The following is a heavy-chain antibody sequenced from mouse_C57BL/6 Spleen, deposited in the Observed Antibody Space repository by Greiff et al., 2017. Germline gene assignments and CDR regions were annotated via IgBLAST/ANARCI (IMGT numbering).Heavy chain of an antibody. J-gene: IGHJ2*01. Sequence: VQLQQSGPELVKPGASVKISCKASGYAFSSSWMNWVKQRPGKGLEWIGRIYPGDGDTNYNGKFKGKATLTADKSSSTAYMQLSSLTSEDSAVYFCARSGEGLNYWGQGTTLTVSS. CDR1: GYAFSSSW. CDR3: ARSGEGLNY. D-gene: IGHD3-1*01. CDR2: IYPGDGDT. V-gene: IGHV1-82*01.